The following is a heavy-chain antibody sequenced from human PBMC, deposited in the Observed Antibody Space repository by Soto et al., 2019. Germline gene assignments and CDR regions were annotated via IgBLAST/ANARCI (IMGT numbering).Heavy chain of an antibody. Sequence: QVQLVQSGAEVKKPGSSVKVSCKASGVTFSSYAISWVRQAPGQGLEWMGGIIPIFGTANYAQKFKGRVTITEDKTTSTAYMELSSLRSEDRAVYYCARDPIEYRSSSLYGMDVWGQGTTGTVSS. J-gene: IGHJ6*02. D-gene: IGHD6-6*01. CDR1: GVTFSSYA. CDR2: IIPIFGTA. CDR3: ARDPIEYRSSSLYGMDV. V-gene: IGHV1-69*06.